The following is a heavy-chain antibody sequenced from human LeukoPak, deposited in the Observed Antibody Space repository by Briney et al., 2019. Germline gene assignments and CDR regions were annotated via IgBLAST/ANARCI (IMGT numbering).Heavy chain of an antibody. Sequence: GASVKVSCKASGYTFTSYAMHWVRQAPGQRLEWMGWINAGNGNTQYSQKFQGRVTISRDTSASTAYMELSSLRSEDTAVYYCARVYCSSTSCQYYFDYWGQGTLVTVSS. CDR3: ARVYCSSTSCQYYFDY. CDR2: INAGNGNT. CDR1: GYTFTSYA. J-gene: IGHJ4*02. D-gene: IGHD2-2*01. V-gene: IGHV1-3*01.